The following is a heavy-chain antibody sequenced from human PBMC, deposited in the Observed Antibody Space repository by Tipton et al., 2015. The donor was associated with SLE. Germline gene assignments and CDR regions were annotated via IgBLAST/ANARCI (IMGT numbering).Heavy chain of an antibody. J-gene: IGHJ4*02. CDR1: GGSISNSIYY. Sequence: TLSLTCTVSGGSISNSIYYWGWIRQPPGKGLEWIASIYHTGSTYYNSSLKSRVTISVDTSKNQFSLNLNSVNAADTAVYHCALRGGGSSSDYWGQGTLVSVSS. V-gene: IGHV4-39*07. D-gene: IGHD2-15*01. CDR3: ALRGGGSSSDY. CDR2: IYHTGST.